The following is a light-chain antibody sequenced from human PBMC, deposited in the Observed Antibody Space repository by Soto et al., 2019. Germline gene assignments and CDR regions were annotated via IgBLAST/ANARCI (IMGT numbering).Light chain of an antibody. CDR2: KVF. CDR1: QSLVYADGNTY. J-gene: IGKJ2*01. Sequence: DVVMTQSPLSLPVTLGQSASISCTSSQSLVYADGNTYLNWLQQRPGQSPRRLIYKVFNRDSGVPDRFSGSASGSEFTLTISRVEAEDIGVYYCMQTAHWPYTFGRGTQVDIX. V-gene: IGKV2-30*01. CDR3: MQTAHWPYT.